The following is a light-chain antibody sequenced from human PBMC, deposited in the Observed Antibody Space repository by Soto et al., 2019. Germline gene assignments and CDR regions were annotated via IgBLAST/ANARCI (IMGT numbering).Light chain of an antibody. CDR2: GAS. CDR3: QQTFKTPLT. Sequence: AITMTQSPYALSASVGDRLTSPCRASQGIGNALGWYQQKPGNPPKVLIYGASNLQSGVPPRFSGSGSGTDFTLTISSLQPEDFATYYCQQTFKTPLTFGGGTKVDIK. V-gene: IGKV1-6*01. CDR1: QGIGNA. J-gene: IGKJ4*01.